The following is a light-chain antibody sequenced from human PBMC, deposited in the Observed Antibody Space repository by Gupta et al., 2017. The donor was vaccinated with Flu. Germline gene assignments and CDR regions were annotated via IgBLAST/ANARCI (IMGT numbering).Light chain of an antibody. CDR3: QQRFNWPPWT. Sequence: EIVLTQSPATLSLSPGERATLSCRASQSISSYLAWYQQKPGQAPRLLIYDASNRATGIPARFSGSGSGTDFTLIISSLEPEDFAVYYCQQRFNWPPWTFGQGTKVEI. J-gene: IGKJ1*01. CDR1: QSISSY. CDR2: DAS. V-gene: IGKV3-11*01.